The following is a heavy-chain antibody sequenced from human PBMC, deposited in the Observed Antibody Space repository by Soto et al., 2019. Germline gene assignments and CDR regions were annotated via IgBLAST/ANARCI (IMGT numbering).Heavy chain of an antibody. CDR1: GFSLSTGGVD. V-gene: IGHV2-5*01. D-gene: IGHD3-10*01. Sequence: QISLKESGPTLVKPTQTLTLTCTFSGFSLSTGGVDVGWIRQPPGKALEWLAVIYWNDDRRYSPSLESRLIITKDTSKNQVVLTMTNMDPVDTATYYCALPYGGEFHYWGQGTLVTVSS. CDR3: ALPYGGEFHY. CDR2: IYWNDDR. J-gene: IGHJ4*02.